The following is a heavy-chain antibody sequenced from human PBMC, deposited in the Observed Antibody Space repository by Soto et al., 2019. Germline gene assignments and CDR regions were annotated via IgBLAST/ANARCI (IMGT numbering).Heavy chain of an antibody. CDR3: ARDTDIVVVVAATGGDAFDI. CDR1: GGTFSSYA. CDR2: IIPIFGTA. J-gene: IGHJ3*02. Sequence: QVQLVQSGAEVKKPGSSVKVSCKASGGTFSSYAISWVRQAPGQGLEWMGGIIPIFGTANYAQKFQGRVTITADESTSTAYMELSSLRSEDTAVYYCARDTDIVVVVAATGGDAFDIWGQGTMVTVSS. V-gene: IGHV1-69*01. D-gene: IGHD2-15*01.